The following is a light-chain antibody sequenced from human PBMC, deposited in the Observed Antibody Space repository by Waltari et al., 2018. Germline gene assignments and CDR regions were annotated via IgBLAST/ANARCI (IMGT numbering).Light chain of an antibody. Sequence: EIVLTQSPGTLPLSPGERATVTCRASQSVSSSYLGWYQQKLGQAPRLLISGTPNRAFGIPDRFDGRESGTDFSLTISRLEPEDFAVYYCQQYGSPPFTFGQGTKVEMK. CDR2: GTP. CDR1: QSVSSSY. V-gene: IGKV3-20*01. CDR3: QQYGSPPFT. J-gene: IGKJ2*01.